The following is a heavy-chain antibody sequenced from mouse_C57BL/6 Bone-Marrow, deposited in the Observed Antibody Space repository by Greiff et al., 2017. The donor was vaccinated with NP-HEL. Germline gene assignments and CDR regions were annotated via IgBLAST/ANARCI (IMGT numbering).Heavy chain of an antibody. CDR2: IYPGDGDT. CDR1: GYAFSSSW. D-gene: IGHD2-10*02. CDR3: ARSGYGNYAMDY. V-gene: IGHV1-82*01. J-gene: IGHJ4*01. Sequence: VHLVESGPELVKPGASVKISCKASGYAFSSSWMNWVKQRPGKGLEWIGRIYPGDGDTNYNGKFKGKATLTADKSSSTAYMQLSSLTSEDSAVYFCARSGYGNYAMDYWGQGTSVTVSS.